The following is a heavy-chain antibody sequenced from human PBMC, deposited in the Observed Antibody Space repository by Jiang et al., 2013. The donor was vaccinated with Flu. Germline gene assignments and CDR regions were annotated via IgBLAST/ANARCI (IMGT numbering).Heavy chain of an antibody. D-gene: IGHD2-2*01. CDR3: AREQPQYCSSTSCRNRQSTFPTQTGTWFDP. V-gene: IGHV4-34*01. J-gene: IGHJ5*02. CDR2: INHSGST. CDR1: GGSFSGYY. Sequence: LLKPSETLSLTCAVYGGSFSGYYWGWIRQPPGKGLEWIGEINHSGSTNYNPSLKSRVTISVDTSKNQFSLKLSSVTAADTAVYYCAREQPQYCSSTSCRNRQSTFPTQTGTWFDPWGQGTLVTVSS.